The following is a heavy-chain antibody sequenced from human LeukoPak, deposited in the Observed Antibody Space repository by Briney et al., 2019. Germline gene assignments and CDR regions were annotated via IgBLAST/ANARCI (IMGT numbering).Heavy chain of an antibody. V-gene: IGHV4-39*01. J-gene: IGHJ4*02. CDR1: GGSISSSSFY. Sequence: SETLSLTCTVSGGSISSSSFYWVWIRQPPGKGLEWIGSISYSGSTYYNPSLKSRVTISVDTSKNQFSLKLRSVIAADTAVYYCASGWFDQFDYWGQGTLVTVSS. CDR3: ASGWFDQFDY. D-gene: IGHD3-10*01. CDR2: ISYSGST.